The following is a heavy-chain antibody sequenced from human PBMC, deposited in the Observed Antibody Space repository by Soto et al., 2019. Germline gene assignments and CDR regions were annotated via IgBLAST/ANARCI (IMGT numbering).Heavy chain of an antibody. Sequence: SETLSLTCTVSGGSISSYYWSWIRQPPGKGLEWIGYIYYSGSTNHNPSLKSRVTISVDTSKNQFSLKLSSVTAADTAVYYCARERQLWGQGTLVTVSS. CDR3: ARERQL. CDR1: GGSISSYY. D-gene: IGHD5-18*01. J-gene: IGHJ4*02. CDR2: IYYSGST. V-gene: IGHV4-59*01.